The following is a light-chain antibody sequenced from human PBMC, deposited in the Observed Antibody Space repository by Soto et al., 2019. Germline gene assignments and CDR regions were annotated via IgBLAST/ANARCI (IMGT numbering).Light chain of an antibody. Sequence: QSVLTQPASVSGSPGQSITISCTGTSSDVGGYNYVSWYQQHPGRAPKLMIYDVTDRPSGVSSRFSGSKSGNTASLTISGLQAEDEAHYYCTSYTSSSTLVFGGGTQLTVL. CDR2: DVT. J-gene: IGLJ2*01. CDR1: SSDVGGYNY. V-gene: IGLV2-14*01. CDR3: TSYTSSSTLV.